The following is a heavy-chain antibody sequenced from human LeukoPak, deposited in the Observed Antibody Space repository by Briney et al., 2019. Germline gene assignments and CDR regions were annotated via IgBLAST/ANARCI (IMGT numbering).Heavy chain of an antibody. J-gene: IGHJ5*02. D-gene: IGHD3-22*01. CDR3: ARDHDSSGYYHSNWFDP. Sequence: GGFLRLSCTASGFTVSSNYMSWVRQAPGKGLEWVSVIYSGGDTFYADSVKGRFTISRDNSKNTLYLQMDRLRAEDTAVYYCARDHDSSGYYHSNWFDPWGQGTLVTVSS. V-gene: IGHV3-66*01. CDR2: IYSGGDT. CDR1: GFTVSSNY.